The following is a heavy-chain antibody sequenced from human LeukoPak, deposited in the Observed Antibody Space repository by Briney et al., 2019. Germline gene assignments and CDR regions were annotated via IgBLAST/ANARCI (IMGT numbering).Heavy chain of an antibody. J-gene: IGHJ4*02. CDR1: GYTFTSYG. Sequence: ASVKVSCKASGYTFTSYGISWVRQAPGQGLEWMGWISAYNGNTNYAQKFQGRVTMTRDTSISTAYMELSRLRSDDTAVYYCARDLGYCSSTSCYAGLGYWGQGTLVTVSS. D-gene: IGHD2-2*03. V-gene: IGHV1-18*01. CDR3: ARDLGYCSSTSCYAGLGY. CDR2: ISAYNGNT.